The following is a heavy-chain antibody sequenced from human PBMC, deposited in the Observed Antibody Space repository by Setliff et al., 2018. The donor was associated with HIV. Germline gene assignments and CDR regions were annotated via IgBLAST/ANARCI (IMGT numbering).Heavy chain of an antibody. CDR2: MSHSEH. V-gene: IGHV4-34*01. D-gene: IGHD3-3*01. Sequence: SETLSLTCAVYGGSFSGYSWTWIRQSPGKGLEWIGEMSHSEHYYNPTLKSRVTISVDTSKNQFSLKLSSVTAADTAIYYCVTVVQDDLGVVLFDYWGQGTLVTVSS. CDR1: GGSFSGYS. J-gene: IGHJ4*02. CDR3: VTVVQDDLGVVLFDY.